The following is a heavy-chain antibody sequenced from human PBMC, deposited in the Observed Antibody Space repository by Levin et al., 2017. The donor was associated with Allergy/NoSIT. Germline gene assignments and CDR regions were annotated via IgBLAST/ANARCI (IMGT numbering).Heavy chain of an antibody. CDR1: GFSFSNYV. D-gene: IGHD1-26*01. CDR2: ISGSGGTT. CDR3: VKRVGVSGSTTWFDP. J-gene: IGHJ5*02. V-gene: IGHV3-23*01. Sequence: GGSLRLSCSASGFSFSNYVMIWVRQAPGKGLEWVSSISGSGGTTHYADSVRGRFTISRDNSGNTLYLQMNSLRAEDTALYYCVKRVGVSGSTTWFDPWGQGTLVTVSS.